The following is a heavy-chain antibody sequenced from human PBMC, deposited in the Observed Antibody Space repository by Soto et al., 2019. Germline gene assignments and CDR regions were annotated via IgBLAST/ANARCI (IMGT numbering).Heavy chain of an antibody. D-gene: IGHD1-26*01. CDR2: IIPIFGTA. J-gene: IGHJ4*02. CDR3: ARDGGRHSGGIDY. CDR1: GGTFSSYS. Sequence: QVQLVQSGAEVKKPGSSVKVSCKASGGTFSSYSINWVRQAPGQGVEWMGEIIPIFGTANYAQKFQGRGTITADESTSTAYMELSSLRSEDTAVYYCARDGGRHSGGIDYWGQGTLVTVSS. V-gene: IGHV1-69*01.